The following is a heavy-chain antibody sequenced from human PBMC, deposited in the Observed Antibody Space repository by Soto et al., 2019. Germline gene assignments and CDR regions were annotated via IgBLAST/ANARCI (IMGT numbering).Heavy chain of an antibody. V-gene: IGHV4-34*01. CDR1: GGSFSGYY. J-gene: IGHJ5*02. Sequence: QVQLQQWGAGLLKPSETLSLTCAVYGGSFSGYYWSWIRQPPGKGLEWIGEINHSGSTNYNPSLKSRFTISVDTSKNQFSLKLSSVTAADTAVYYCATRYYDILTGYYSPRNWFDPWGQGTLVTVSS. CDR2: INHSGST. CDR3: ATRYYDILTGYYSPRNWFDP. D-gene: IGHD3-9*01.